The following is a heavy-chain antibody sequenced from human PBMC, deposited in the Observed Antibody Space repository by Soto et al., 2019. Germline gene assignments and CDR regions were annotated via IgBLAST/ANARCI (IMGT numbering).Heavy chain of an antibody. D-gene: IGHD3-22*01. CDR1: GFTFSSYS. CDR2: ISSSSSYI. V-gene: IGHV3-21*01. CDR3: ARGRYYYDSSGSPFDAFDI. Sequence: PGGSLRLSSAAAGFTFSSYSMNWVRQDPGKGLEWVSSISSSSSYIYYADSVKGRFTISRDNAKNSLYLQMNSLRAEDTAVYYCARGRYYYDSSGSPFDAFDIWGQGTMVTVSS. J-gene: IGHJ3*02.